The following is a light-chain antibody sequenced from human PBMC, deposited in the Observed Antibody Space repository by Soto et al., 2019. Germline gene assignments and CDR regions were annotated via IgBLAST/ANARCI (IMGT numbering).Light chain of an antibody. J-gene: IGKJ4*01. Sequence: IQLTQSPSSLSASVGDRVTITCRASQSISIYLNWYQQEPGIAPKLLIYATSSLQSGVPSRFSGSGSGTEFTLTISSLQPEDFATYYCQQGYSTPLTFGGGTKVDIK. CDR3: QQGYSTPLT. CDR1: QSISIY. CDR2: ATS. V-gene: IGKV1-39*01.